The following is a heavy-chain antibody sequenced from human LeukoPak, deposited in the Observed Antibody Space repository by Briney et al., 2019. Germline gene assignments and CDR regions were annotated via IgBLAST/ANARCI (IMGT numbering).Heavy chain of an antibody. Sequence: GGSLRLSCAASGFTFSSSAMSWVRQAPGKGLEWVSAISNNGGYTYYADSVQGRFTISRDNSKSTLCLQMNSLRAEDTAVYYCASLRYDILTGYCDYWGQGTLVTVSS. CDR1: GFTFSSSA. CDR3: ASLRYDILTGYCDY. D-gene: IGHD3-9*01. V-gene: IGHV3-23*01. CDR2: ISNNGGYT. J-gene: IGHJ4*02.